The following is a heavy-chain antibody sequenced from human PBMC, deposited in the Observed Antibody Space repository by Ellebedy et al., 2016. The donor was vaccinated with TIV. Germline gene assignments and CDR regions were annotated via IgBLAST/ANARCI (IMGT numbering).Heavy chain of an antibody. CDR1: GFSLSTRGVG. Sequence: SGPTLVXPTQTLTLTCTFSGFSLSTRGVGVGWIRQPPGKALEFVALVYWNDQKRYRPSLTSRLTITKDTSKNQVVLTMTNMDPVDTATYFCAHRVGYCGSSGDIPFDHWGQGTLVTVSS. D-gene: IGHD2-21*01. V-gene: IGHV2-5*01. CDR2: VYWNDQK. J-gene: IGHJ4*02. CDR3: AHRVGYCGSSGDIPFDH.